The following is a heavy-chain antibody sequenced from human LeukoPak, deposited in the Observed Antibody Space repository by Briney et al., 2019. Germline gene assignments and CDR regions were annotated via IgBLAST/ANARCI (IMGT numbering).Heavy chain of an antibody. CDR2: IYYSGST. D-gene: IGHD3-9*01. CDR1: GGSISSGGYY. CDR3: ARTPFVWGYDFDY. J-gene: IGHJ4*02. Sequence: SETLSLTCTVSGGSISSGGYYWSWIRQHPGKGLEWIGYIYYSGSTYYNQSLKSRVTISVDTSKNQFSLKLSSVTAADTAVYYCARTPFVWGYDFDYWGQGTLVTVSS. V-gene: IGHV4-31*03.